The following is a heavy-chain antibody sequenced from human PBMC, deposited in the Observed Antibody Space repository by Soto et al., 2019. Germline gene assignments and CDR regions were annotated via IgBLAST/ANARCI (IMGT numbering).Heavy chain of an antibody. CDR2: ISWNSGSI. Sequence: GGSLRLSCAASGFTFDDYAMHWVRQAPGKGLEWVSGISWNSGSIGYADSVKGRFTISRDNAKNSLYLQMNSLRAEDTALYYCAKTPGYYDSSDYWGQGTLVTV. CDR1: GFTFDDYA. D-gene: IGHD3-22*01. J-gene: IGHJ4*02. V-gene: IGHV3-9*01. CDR3: AKTPGYYDSSDY.